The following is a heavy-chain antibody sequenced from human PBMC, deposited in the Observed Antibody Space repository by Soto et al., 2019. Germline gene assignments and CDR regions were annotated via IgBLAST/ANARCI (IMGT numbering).Heavy chain of an antibody. D-gene: IGHD5-18*01. Sequence: QVQLVESGGGVVQPGRSLRLSCAASGFTFSNHAFHWVRQSPGKGLEWVSVISYDGVNQYYADSVKGRFTISRDNSQNKVYLQMSSLRREDTAVYYCARGIQLWLRLFDYWGQGTLVTVSS. CDR2: ISYDGVNQ. CDR3: ARGIQLWLRLFDY. CDR1: GFTFSNHA. J-gene: IGHJ4*02. V-gene: IGHV3-30-3*01.